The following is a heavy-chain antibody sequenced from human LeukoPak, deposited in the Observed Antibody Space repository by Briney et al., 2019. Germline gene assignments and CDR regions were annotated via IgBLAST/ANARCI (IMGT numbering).Heavy chain of an antibody. CDR3: ARDLSFYGSSGSFDY. V-gene: IGHV3-7*01. J-gene: IGHJ4*02. CDR2: IKQDGSEK. CDR1: GFTFSSYW. Sequence: GGSLRLSCAASGFTFSSYWMSWVRQAPGKGLERVANIKQDGSEKYYVDSVKGRFTISRDNAKNSLYLQMNSLRAEDTAVYYCARDLSFYGSSGSFDYWGQGTLVTVSS. D-gene: IGHD3-22*01.